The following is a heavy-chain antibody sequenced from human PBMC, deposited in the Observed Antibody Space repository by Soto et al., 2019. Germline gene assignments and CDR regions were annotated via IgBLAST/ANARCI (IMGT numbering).Heavy chain of an antibody. CDR2: ISGSGGST. V-gene: IGHV3-23*01. Sequence: EVQLLESGGGLVQPGGSLRLSCAASGFTFSSYAMSWVRQAPGKGLEWVSAISGSGGSTYYADSVKGRFTISRDNSENTLYLQMNSLRAEDTAVYYCAKSGGGYYGSGSKYWGQGTLVTVSS. CDR3: AKSGGGYYGSGSKY. CDR1: GFTFSSYA. D-gene: IGHD3-10*01. J-gene: IGHJ4*02.